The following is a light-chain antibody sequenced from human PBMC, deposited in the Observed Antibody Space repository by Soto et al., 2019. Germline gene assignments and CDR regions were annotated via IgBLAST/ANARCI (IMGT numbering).Light chain of an antibody. CDR2: DAS. Sequence: DIQMTQSPSSLSASVGDRVTITCRASQGISNYLAWYQQKPGKVPKLLIYDASTLQSGVPSRFSGSGSGTDFTLTISSLQPEDVATYYWQKYNSAPMLTFGGGTKVEIK. V-gene: IGKV1-27*01. J-gene: IGKJ4*01. CDR3: QKYNSAPMLT. CDR1: QGISNY.